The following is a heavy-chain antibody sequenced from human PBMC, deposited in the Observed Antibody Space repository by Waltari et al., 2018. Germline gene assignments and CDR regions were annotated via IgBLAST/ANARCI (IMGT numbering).Heavy chain of an antibody. CDR3: ARDLGIVVVTGNWFDP. J-gene: IGHJ5*02. D-gene: IGHD3-22*01. CDR2: INPNSGGT. V-gene: IGHV1-2*06. CDR1: GYTFTGYY. Sequence: QVQLVQSGAEVKKPGASVKVSCKASGYTFTGYYMHWVRQAPGQGLEWMGRINPNSGGTNYAQKFQGRVTMTRDTSISTAYMELSRLRSDDTAVYYCARDLGIVVVTGNWFDPWGQGTLVTVSS.